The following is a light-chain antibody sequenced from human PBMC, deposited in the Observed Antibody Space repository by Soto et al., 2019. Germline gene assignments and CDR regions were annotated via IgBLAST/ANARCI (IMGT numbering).Light chain of an antibody. Sequence: EIVLTQSPATLSLSPGERATLSCRASQSVSDYVGWYQQKPGQASTLLIYAASNRATGIPARFSGSGYGTDFTLTISSLEPEDSAVYYCQQRSDWAFSFGPGTKVDI. J-gene: IGKJ3*01. CDR3: QQRSDWAFS. CDR1: QSVSDY. CDR2: AAS. V-gene: IGKV3-11*01.